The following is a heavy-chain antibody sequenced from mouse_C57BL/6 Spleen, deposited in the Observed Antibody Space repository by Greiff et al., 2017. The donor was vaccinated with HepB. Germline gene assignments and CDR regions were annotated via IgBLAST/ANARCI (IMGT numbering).Heavy chain of an antibody. Sequence: QVQLQQPGAELVKPGASVKLSCKASGYTFTSYWMHWVKQRPGQGLEWIGMIHPNSGSTNYNEKFKSKATLTVEKSSSTAYMQLSSLTSEDSAVYYCAREGDGYYGYAMDYWGQGTSVTVSS. V-gene: IGHV1-64*01. J-gene: IGHJ4*01. D-gene: IGHD2-3*01. CDR1: GYTFTSYW. CDR2: IHPNSGST. CDR3: AREGDGYYGYAMDY.